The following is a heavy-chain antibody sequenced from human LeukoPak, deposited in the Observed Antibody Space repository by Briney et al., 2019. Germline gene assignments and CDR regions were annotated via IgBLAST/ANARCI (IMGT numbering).Heavy chain of an antibody. CDR1: GFTFSSYA. Sequence: GSLRLSCAASGFTFSSYAMSWVRQAPGKGLEWIGSIYHSGSTYYNPSLKSRVTISVDTSKNQFSLKLSSVTAADTAVYYCARDRGLGAFDYWGQGTLVTVSS. D-gene: IGHD3-10*01. V-gene: IGHV4-38-2*02. CDR3: ARDRGLGAFDY. J-gene: IGHJ4*02. CDR2: IYHSGST.